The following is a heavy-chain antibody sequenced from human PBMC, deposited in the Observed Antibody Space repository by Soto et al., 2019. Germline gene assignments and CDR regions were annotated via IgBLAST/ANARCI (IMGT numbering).Heavy chain of an antibody. Sequence: ASVKVSCKAFGYTFTSYAMHWVRQAPGQRLECMVWINAGNVNIKYSQKFQGRVTITRDTSASTAYLELSSLRSEDTAVYYCARSIVVVTAADYWGQGTLVTVSS. CDR1: GYTFTSYA. CDR3: ARSIVVVTAADY. J-gene: IGHJ4*02. V-gene: IGHV1-3*01. CDR2: INAGNVNI. D-gene: IGHD2-21*02.